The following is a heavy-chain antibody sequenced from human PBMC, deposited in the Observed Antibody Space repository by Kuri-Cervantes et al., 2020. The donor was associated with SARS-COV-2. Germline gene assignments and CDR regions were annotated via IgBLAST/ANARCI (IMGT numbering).Heavy chain of an antibody. CDR2: INPNSGGT. Sequence: ASVKVSCKASGYTFTGYYMHWVRQAPGQGLERMGWINPNSGGTNYAQKLQGRVTMTTDTSTSTAYMELRSLRSDDTAVYYCASAIAVAGQGAFDIWGQGTMVTVSS. D-gene: IGHD6-19*01. J-gene: IGHJ3*02. CDR3: ASAIAVAGQGAFDI. V-gene: IGHV1-2*02. CDR1: GYTFTGYY.